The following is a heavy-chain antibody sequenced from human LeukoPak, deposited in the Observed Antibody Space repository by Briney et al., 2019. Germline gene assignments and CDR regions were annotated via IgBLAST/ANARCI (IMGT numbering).Heavy chain of an antibody. J-gene: IGHJ5*02. CDR2: IYYSRST. Sequence: PSQTLSLTCTVSGGSLSSGDSYWSWIRQPPGKGLEWIGYIYYSRSTYYNPSLKSRVTISVDTSKNQFSLKLSSVTAADTAVYYCARDHMGYYGSGSGSAPNWFDPWGQGTLVTVSS. CDR3: ARDHMGYYGSGSGSAPNWFDP. V-gene: IGHV4-30-4*01. D-gene: IGHD3-10*01. CDR1: GGSLSSGDSY.